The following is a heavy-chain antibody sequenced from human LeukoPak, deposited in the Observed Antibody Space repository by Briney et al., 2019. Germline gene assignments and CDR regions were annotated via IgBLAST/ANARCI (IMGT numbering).Heavy chain of an antibody. D-gene: IGHD3-10*01. Sequence: AXSWVRQAPGKGLEWVSAISGSGGSTYYADSVKGRFTISRDNSKNTPYLQMNSLRAEDTAVYYCAKDQRLLWFGELLYYGMDVWGQGTTVTVSS. CDR1: A. CDR3: AKDQRLLWFGELLYYGMDV. CDR2: ISGSGGST. V-gene: IGHV3-23*01. J-gene: IGHJ6*02.